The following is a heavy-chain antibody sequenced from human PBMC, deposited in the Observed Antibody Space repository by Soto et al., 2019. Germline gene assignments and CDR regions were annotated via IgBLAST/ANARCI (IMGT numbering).Heavy chain of an antibody. Sequence: PGGSLRLSCSASGFSFGTYAMHWVRQAPGKGLEWVSAISGSGITTYYADSVKGRFTISRDNSKNTLYLQPDSLGAEDTAMYYCAKDEAMYSGSAQFDYWGQGTLVTVSS. J-gene: IGHJ4*02. CDR2: ISGSGITT. CDR3: AKDEAMYSGSAQFDY. D-gene: IGHD1-26*01. CDR1: GFSFGTYA. V-gene: IGHV3-23*01.